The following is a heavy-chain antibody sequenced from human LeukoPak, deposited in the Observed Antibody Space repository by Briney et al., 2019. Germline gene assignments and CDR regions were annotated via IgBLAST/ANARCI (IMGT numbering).Heavy chain of an antibody. J-gene: IGHJ3*02. Sequence: SETLSLTCTVSGVSISSGSYYWSWIRQPAGKGLEWIGRIYTSGSTNYNPSLKSRVTISVDTSKNQFSLKLSSVTAADTAVYYCTSLTPGGHDAFDIWGQGTMVTVSS. CDR1: GVSISSGSYY. D-gene: IGHD2-2*01. V-gene: IGHV4-61*02. CDR3: TSLTPGGHDAFDI. CDR2: IYTSGST.